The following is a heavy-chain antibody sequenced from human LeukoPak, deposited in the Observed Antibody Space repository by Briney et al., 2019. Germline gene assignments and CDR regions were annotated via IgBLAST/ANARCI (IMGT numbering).Heavy chain of an antibody. CDR3: ASDSYGLAFDI. Sequence: SETLSLTCTVSGGSISSSSYSWGWIRQPPGKGLEWIGSIYYSGSTYYNPSLKSRVTISVDTSKNQFSLKLSSVTAADTAVYYCASDSYGLAFDIWGQGTMVTVSS. D-gene: IGHD5-18*01. CDR1: GGSISSSSYS. V-gene: IGHV4-39*01. J-gene: IGHJ3*02. CDR2: IYYSGST.